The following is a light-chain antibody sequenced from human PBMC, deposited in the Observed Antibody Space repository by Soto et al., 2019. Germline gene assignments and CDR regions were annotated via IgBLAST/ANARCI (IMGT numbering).Light chain of an antibody. V-gene: IGKV1-12*01. CDR2: AAS. J-gene: IGKJ3*01. CDR3: QQAHSFPFT. CDR1: QRVSTW. Sequence: DVQMTQSPSSVYASVGARVTISCRASQRVSTWLAWYQQKPGKAPKLLIYAASRLQSGVPSRFSGSGSGTDFILTISSLQPEDFATYYCQQAHSFPFTLAPGTKVDIK.